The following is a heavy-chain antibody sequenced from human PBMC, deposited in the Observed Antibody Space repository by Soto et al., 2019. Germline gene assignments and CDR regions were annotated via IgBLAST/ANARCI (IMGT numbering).Heavy chain of an antibody. J-gene: IGHJ4*02. CDR2: IFPSGTT. Sequence: SETPSLTCAVSGGSLTSGTYSLNWIRQPPGKGLEWIGYIFPSGTTYYNPSLKSRVSISIDVSKNQFSLNLRSLNAADTAVYYCAIGREFDYWGQGTLVTVFS. CDR3: AIGREFDY. CDR1: GGSLTSGTYS. V-gene: IGHV4-30-2*01.